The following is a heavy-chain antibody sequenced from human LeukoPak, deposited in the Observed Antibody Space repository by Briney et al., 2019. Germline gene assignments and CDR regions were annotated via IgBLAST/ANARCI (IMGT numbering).Heavy chain of an antibody. J-gene: IGHJ4*02. CDR2: LSSSGST. CDR3: VRHVTGSSHDD. Sequence: KPSETLSLTCTVSGASISSSIHYWGWFRQPPGKGLEWIATLSSSGSTYYNPSLKSRVTISVDTSKNQFSLRQSSVPAADTAVYYCVRHVTGSSHDDWGQGTLVSVSS. D-gene: IGHD1-26*01. CDR1: GASISSSIHY. V-gene: IGHV4-39*01.